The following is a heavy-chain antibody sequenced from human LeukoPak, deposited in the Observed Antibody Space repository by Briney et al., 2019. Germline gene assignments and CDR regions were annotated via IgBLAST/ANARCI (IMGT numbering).Heavy chain of an antibody. Sequence: PSETLSLTCTVSGGSISISIYYWGWIRQPPGKGLEWIGSIYYSGSTYYNPSLKSRVTISVDTSKNQFSLKLSSVTAADTAVYYCARHSASYYFDYWGQGTLVTVSS. V-gene: IGHV4-39*01. CDR3: ARHSASYYFDY. CDR2: IYYSGST. J-gene: IGHJ4*02. CDR1: GGSISISIYY. D-gene: IGHD6-25*01.